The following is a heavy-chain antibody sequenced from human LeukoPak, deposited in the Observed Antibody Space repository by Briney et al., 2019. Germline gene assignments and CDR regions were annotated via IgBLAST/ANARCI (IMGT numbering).Heavy chain of an antibody. V-gene: IGHV3-30-3*01. CDR2: ISYDGSNK. Sequence: GGSLRLSCAASGFTFSSYAMHWVRQAPGKGLEWVAVISYDGSNKYYADSVKGRFTISRDNSKNTLYLQMNSLRAEDTAVYYCARLPDPEGGDSGPTFDYWGQGTLVTVSS. J-gene: IGHJ4*02. CDR3: ARLPDPEGGDSGPTFDY. D-gene: IGHD1-14*01. CDR1: GFTFSSYA.